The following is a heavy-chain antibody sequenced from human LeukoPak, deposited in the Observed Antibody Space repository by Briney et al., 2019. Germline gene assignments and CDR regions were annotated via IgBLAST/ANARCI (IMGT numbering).Heavy chain of an antibody. CDR1: GFTFSSYG. CDR2: ISYDGSNK. CDR3: AKDGYYGTGVLYYFDY. D-gene: IGHD3-10*01. V-gene: IGHV3-30*18. Sequence: LGGSLRLSCAASGFTFSSYGMHWVRQAPGKGLEWVAVISYDGSNKYYADSVKGRFTISRDNSKNTLYLQMNSLRAEDTAVYYCAKDGYYGTGVLYYFDYWGQGTLVTVSS. J-gene: IGHJ4*02.